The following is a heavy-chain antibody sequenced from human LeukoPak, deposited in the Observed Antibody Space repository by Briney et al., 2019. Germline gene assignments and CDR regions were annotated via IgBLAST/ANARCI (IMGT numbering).Heavy chain of an antibody. CDR3: ARDLRYFDWYYYYYYGMDV. J-gene: IGHJ6*04. CDR2: IWYDGSNK. CDR1: GFTFSSYG. V-gene: IGHV3-33*01. D-gene: IGHD3-9*01. Sequence: GGSLRLSCAASGFTFSSYGMHWVRQAPGKGLEWVAVIWYDGSNKYYADSVKGRFTISRDNSKNTLYLQMNGLRAEDTAVYYCARDLRYFDWYYYYYYGMDVWGKGTTVTVSS.